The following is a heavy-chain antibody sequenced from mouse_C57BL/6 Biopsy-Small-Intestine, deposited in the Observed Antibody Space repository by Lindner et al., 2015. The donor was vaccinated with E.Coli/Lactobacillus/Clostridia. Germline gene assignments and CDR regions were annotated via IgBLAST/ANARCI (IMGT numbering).Heavy chain of an antibody. J-gene: IGHJ4*01. V-gene: IGHV1S29*02. Sequence: SVKVSCKASGYTFTDYYMRWVRQAPGQRLEWMGWIDLSTGGTYVAQKFQDRVTMTRDTSISTAYMDLTRLTSDDTAIYYCARDRVLVVPIAQDYYYAMDVWGQGTTVTVSS. CDR3: ARDRVLVVPIAQDYYYAMDV. D-gene: IGHD1-1*01. CDR1: GYTFTDYY. CDR2: IDLSTGGT.